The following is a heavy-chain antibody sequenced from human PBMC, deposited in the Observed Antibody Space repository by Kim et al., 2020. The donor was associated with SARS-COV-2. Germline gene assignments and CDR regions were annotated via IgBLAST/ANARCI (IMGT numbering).Heavy chain of an antibody. CDR3: AKDLALGTVAGMVSY. J-gene: IGHJ4*02. Sequence: DSGQGRFTISRDHSKHTLYLRMNSLRAGDTAVYYCAKDLALGTVAGMVSYWGQGTLVTVSS. V-gene: IGHV3-30*02. D-gene: IGHD6-19*01.